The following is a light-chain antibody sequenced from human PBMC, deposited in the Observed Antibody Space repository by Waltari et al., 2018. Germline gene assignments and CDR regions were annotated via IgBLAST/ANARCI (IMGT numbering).Light chain of an antibody. CDR3: QQYYTVPVS. CDR2: WAS. Sequence: DIVMTQSTDSLAVSLGERATINCKANQTVLDTSNNKNYLAWYQQKSGQPPKVLVYWASTRESGVPDRFSGSGSGTDFTLTIDNLQADDVAIYYCQQYYTVPVSFGPGTTVDLK. J-gene: IGKJ3*01. CDR1: QTVLDTSNNKNY. V-gene: IGKV4-1*01.